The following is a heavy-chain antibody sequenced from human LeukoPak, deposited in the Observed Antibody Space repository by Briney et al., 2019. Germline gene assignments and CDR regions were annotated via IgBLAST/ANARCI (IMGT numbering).Heavy chain of an antibody. CDR1: GFTVSSNY. J-gene: IGHJ3*02. V-gene: IGHV3-53*01. CDR2: IYSGGST. Sequence: PGGSLRLSCAASGFTVSSNYMSWVRQAPGKGLEWVSVIYSGGSTYYADSVKGRFTISRDNSKNTLYLQMNSLRAEDTAVYYCASGGDYYDSSGYYGDAFDIWGQGTMVTVSS. D-gene: IGHD3-22*01. CDR3: ASGGDYYDSSGYYGDAFDI.